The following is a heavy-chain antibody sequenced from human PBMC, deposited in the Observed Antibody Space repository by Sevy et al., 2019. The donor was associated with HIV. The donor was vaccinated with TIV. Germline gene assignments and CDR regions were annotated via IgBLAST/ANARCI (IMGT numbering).Heavy chain of an antibody. CDR1: GGSISSLNYY. D-gene: IGHD1-26*01. J-gene: IGHJ3*01. V-gene: IGHV4-31*03. CDR3: ARANAYLTSDAFDL. Sequence: SETLSLTCTVSGGSISSLNYYWIWIRQHPGKGLEWIGYISYSGRTNYNPSLKSRLTISLDTSKNQFSLRLSSVTAADTALFYCARANAYLTSDAFDLWGQGTMVTVSS. CDR2: ISYSGRT.